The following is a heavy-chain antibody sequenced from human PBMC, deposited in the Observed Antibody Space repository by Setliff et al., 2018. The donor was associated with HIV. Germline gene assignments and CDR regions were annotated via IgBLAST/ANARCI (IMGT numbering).Heavy chain of an antibody. CDR1: GYSFTSYW. CDR3: ATRIRDGHRGYGYFDF. CDR2: FDPEDNKI. V-gene: IGHV1-24*01. D-gene: IGHD5-12*01. J-gene: IGHJ4*02. Sequence: PGESLKISCKGSGYSFTSYWISWVRQAPGKGPEWMGGFDPEDNKIVYAQKFQGRVTTTEDTSTDTAYMELSSLRPEDTAVYYCATRIRDGHRGYGYFDFWGQGTLVTVSS.